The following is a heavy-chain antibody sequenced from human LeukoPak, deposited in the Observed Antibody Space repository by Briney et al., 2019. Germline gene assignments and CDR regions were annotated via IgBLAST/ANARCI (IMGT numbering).Heavy chain of an antibody. Sequence: SETLSLTCAVYGGSFSGHYWSWIRQPPGKGLEWIGEINHSGSTNYNPSLKSRVTISVDTSKNQFSLKLSSVTAADTAVYYCAKGHYYNILTSYYVRRGLDYWGQGTLVTVSS. CDR1: GGSFSGHY. D-gene: IGHD3-9*01. V-gene: IGHV4-34*01. CDR2: INHSGST. CDR3: AKGHYYNILTSYYVRRGLDY. J-gene: IGHJ4*02.